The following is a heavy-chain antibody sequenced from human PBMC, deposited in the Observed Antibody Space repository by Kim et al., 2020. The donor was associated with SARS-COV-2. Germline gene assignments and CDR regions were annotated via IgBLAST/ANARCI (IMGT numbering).Heavy chain of an antibody. V-gene: IGHV3-33*01. Sequence: GGSLRLSCAASGFTFSSYGMHWVRQAPGKGLEWVAVIWYDGSNKYYADSVKGRFTISRDNSKNTLYLQMNSLRAEDTAVYYCARDPYYYDSSGYYYVLEFAFDIWGQGTMVTVSS. J-gene: IGHJ3*02. CDR1: GFTFSSYG. CDR3: ARDPYYYDSSGYYYVLEFAFDI. D-gene: IGHD3-22*01. CDR2: IWYDGSNK.